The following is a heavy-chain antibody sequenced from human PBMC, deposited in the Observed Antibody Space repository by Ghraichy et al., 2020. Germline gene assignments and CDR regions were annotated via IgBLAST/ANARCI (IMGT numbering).Heavy chain of an antibody. CDR1: GVSITNYY. D-gene: IGHD3-16*02. Sequence: SETLSLTCSVSGVSITNYYWSSIRQTPGKGLEWIGYIYHGGSTNYNPSLESRVTISVDTSKKQVSLKLTSMTAADTAVYYCAGYRTSFFDYWGQGTLVTVSS. CDR3: AGYRTSFFDY. CDR2: IYHGGST. J-gene: IGHJ4*02. V-gene: IGHV4-59*08.